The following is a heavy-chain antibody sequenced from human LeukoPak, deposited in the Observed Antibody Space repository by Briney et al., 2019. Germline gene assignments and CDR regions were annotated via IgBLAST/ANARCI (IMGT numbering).Heavy chain of an antibody. CDR3: ARGAYDGNPYYFDY. V-gene: IGHV1-18*01. CDR1: GCTFTSYG. Sequence: ASVKVSFLASGCTFTSYGISWVRQPPAQGREWMGWISAYNGNTNYAEKLQGSVTMTTDTSTSTAYMELRSLGSDDTAVYYCARGAYDGNPYYFDYWGQGTLVTVSS. CDR2: ISAYNGNT. J-gene: IGHJ4*02. D-gene: IGHD4-23*01.